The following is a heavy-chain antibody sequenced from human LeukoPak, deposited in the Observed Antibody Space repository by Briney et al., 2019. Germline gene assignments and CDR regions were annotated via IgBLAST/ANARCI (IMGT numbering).Heavy chain of an antibody. CDR1: GGTFSSYA. CDR3: AADTGYCSSTSCYDYYYMDV. Sequence: ASVKVSCKASGGTFSSYAISWVRQDPGQGLEWMGRIIPILGIANYAQKFQGRVTITADKSTSTAYMELSSLRSEDTAVYYCAADTGYCSSTSCYDYYYMDVWGKGTTVTVSS. J-gene: IGHJ6*03. CDR2: IIPILGIA. D-gene: IGHD2-2*03. V-gene: IGHV1-69*04.